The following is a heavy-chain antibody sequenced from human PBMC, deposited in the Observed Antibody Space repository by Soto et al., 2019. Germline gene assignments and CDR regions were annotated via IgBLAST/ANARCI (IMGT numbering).Heavy chain of an antibody. D-gene: IGHD3-10*01. Sequence: GSLRLSCTTSGFTFSNYAMHWVRQAPGKGLEYISGISTNGGTTYYTDSVEGRFTISRDNSKNTLYLQLGSLRAEDMAVYFCARTYYYGTGSGTNFDYWGQGALVTVSS. CDR2: ISTNGGTT. CDR3: ARTYYYGTGSGTNFDY. J-gene: IGHJ4*02. V-gene: IGHV3-64*02. CDR1: GFTFSNYA.